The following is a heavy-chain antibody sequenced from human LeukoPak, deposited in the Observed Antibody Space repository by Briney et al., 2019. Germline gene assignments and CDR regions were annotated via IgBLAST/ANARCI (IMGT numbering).Heavy chain of an antibody. V-gene: IGHV4-34*01. CDR2: INHSGST. Sequence: SETLSLTCAVYGGSFSGYYWSWIRQPPGKGLEWIGEINHSGSTNYNPPLKSRVTISIDTSKNQLSLKLTSVTAADTAVYYCARGLGGGNSIYFDYWGQGTLVTDSS. J-gene: IGHJ4*02. CDR1: GGSFSGYY. D-gene: IGHD4-23*01. CDR3: ARGLGGGNSIYFDY.